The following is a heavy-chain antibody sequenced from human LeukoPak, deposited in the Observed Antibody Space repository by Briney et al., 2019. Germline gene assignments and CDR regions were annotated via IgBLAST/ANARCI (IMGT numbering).Heavy chain of an antibody. CDR3: VRGYSFGPYGMDV. Sequence: GGSLRLFCSASGYPFNSYDMHWVRQAPGKGLEYVSAISDSGGSTYYADSVKGRFTISRDNTKNTLYPQMSSLRAEDTAVYFCVRGYSFGPYGMDVWGQGTTVTVSS. CDR1: GYPFNSYD. V-gene: IGHV3-64D*09. D-gene: IGHD2-15*01. CDR2: ISDSGGST. J-gene: IGHJ6*02.